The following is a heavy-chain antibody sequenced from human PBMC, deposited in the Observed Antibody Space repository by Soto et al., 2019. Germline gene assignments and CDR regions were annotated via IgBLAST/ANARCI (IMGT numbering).Heavy chain of an antibody. D-gene: IGHD4-17*01. CDR3: ARSLTTMTTLLEC. CDR2: INPNGGT. CDR1: GYTLTDNY. J-gene: IGHJ4*02. V-gene: IGHV1-2*02. Sequence: ASVKVSCKASGYTLTDNYMHWVGEAAGQGREWMGWINPNGGTNYAQKFQGRVTMTRDTSISTAYMELSRLRSDDTAVYYCARSLTTMTTLLECWGEGTLVTVSS.